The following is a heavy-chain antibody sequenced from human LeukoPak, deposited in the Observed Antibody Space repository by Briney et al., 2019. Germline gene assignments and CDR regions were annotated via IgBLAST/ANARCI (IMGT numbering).Heavy chain of an antibody. V-gene: IGHV3-9*01. CDR3: AKDPGNSGPRPHFFDY. Sequence: GGSLRLSCAASGFTVSSNYMSWVRQAPGKCLEWVSGIKWNSDTTGYADSVKGRFTISRDNAKNSLYLQMNSLRAEDTALYYCAKDPGNSGPRPHFFDYWGQGILVTVSS. CDR1: GFTVSSNY. J-gene: IGHJ4*02. D-gene: IGHD1/OR15-1a*01. CDR2: IKWNSDTT.